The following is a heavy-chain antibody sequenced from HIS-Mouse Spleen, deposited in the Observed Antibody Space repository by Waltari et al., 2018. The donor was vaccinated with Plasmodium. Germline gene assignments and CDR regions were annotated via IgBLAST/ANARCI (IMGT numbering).Heavy chain of an antibody. V-gene: IGHV3-13*01. CDR2: IGTAGDT. J-gene: IGHJ4*02. D-gene: IGHD6-6*01. CDR1: GFTFSRSD. CDR3: ARGPTYSSSYYFDY. Sequence: VQLVESGGGLVQPGGSLRLSCPAYGFTFSRSDIPWAPQATGKGLEWVSAIGTAGDTYYPGSVKGRFTISRENAKNSLYLQMNSLRAGDTAVYYCARGPTYSSSYYFDYWGQGTLVTVSS.